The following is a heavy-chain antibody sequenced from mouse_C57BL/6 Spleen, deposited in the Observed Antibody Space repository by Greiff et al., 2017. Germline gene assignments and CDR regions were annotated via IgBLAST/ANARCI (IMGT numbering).Heavy chain of an antibody. V-gene: IGHV5-12*01. D-gene: IGHD1-1*01. CDR2: ISNGGGST. CDR3: ARGYYGSSYGYAMDD. J-gene: IGHJ4*01. CDR1: GFTFSDYY. Sequence: EVMLVESGGGLVQPGGSLKLSCAASGFTFSDYYMYWVRQTPEKRLEWVAYISNGGGSTYYPDTVKGRFTISRDNAKNTLYLQMSRLKSEDTAMXYGARGYYGSSYGYAMDDWGQGTSVTVSS.